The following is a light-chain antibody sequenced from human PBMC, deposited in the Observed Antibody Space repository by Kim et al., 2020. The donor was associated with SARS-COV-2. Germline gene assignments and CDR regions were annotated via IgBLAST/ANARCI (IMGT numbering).Light chain of an antibody. CDR1: QSVRSN. CDR3: QQYNNWPYT. J-gene: IGKJ2*01. Sequence: SVSPGERAPLSCRASQSVRSNLAWYRQKPGQAPRLLIYGASTRATGIPARFSGSGSGTEFTLTISSLQSEDFAVYYCQQYNNWPYTFGQGTKLEIK. CDR2: GAS. V-gene: IGKV3-15*01.